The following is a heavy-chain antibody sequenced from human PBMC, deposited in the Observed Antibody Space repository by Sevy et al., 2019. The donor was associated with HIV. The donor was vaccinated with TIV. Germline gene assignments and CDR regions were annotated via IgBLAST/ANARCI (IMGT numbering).Heavy chain of an antibody. J-gene: IGHJ4*02. CDR3: AKRKGYGELFIPSDY. Sequence: GGSLRLSCAASGFTFRSSAMSWVRQAPGKGLEWVSTLSAGGGSARYADSVRGRFTVSRDNSKNILYLQMHSLGAEDTARYYCAKRKGYGELFIPSDYWGQGTLVTVSS. CDR2: LSAGGGSA. V-gene: IGHV3-23*01. D-gene: IGHD3-10*01. CDR1: GFTFRSSA.